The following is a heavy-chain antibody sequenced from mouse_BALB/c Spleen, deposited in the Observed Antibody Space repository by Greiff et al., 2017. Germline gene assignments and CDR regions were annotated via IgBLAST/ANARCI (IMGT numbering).Heavy chain of an antibody. CDR3: ATTVVAHYYAMDY. D-gene: IGHD1-1*01. V-gene: IGHV1-7*01. CDR1: GYTFTSYW. CDR2: INPSTGYT. J-gene: IGHJ4*01. Sequence: QVQLKESGAELAKPGASVKMSCKASGYTFTSYWMHWVKQRPGQGLEWIGYINPSTGYTEYNQKFKDKATLTADKSSSTAYMQLSSLTSEDSAVYYCATTVVAHYYAMDYWGQGTSVTVSS.